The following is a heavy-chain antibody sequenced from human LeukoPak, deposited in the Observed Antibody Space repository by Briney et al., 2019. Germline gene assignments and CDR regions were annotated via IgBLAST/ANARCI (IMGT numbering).Heavy chain of an antibody. Sequence: ASVRVSCKASGYTFTSFDFNKVRQATGQGLDWMGWMKSNNGHTGYAQKFQGRDTMTRDTSISTAYMELSSLTFEDTAVYYCARGPPNWGMVGYWGQGTLVTVSS. D-gene: IGHD7-27*01. CDR2: MKSNNGHT. J-gene: IGHJ4*02. V-gene: IGHV1-8*01. CDR3: ARGPPNWGMVGY. CDR1: GYTFTSFD.